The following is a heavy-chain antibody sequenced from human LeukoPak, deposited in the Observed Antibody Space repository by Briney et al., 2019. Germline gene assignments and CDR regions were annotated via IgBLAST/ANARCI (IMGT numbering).Heavy chain of an antibody. CDR3: ARALDYYDSSGRTFDY. CDR2: IIPIFGTA. J-gene: IGHJ4*02. CDR1: GGTFSSYA. V-gene: IGHV1-69*13. Sequence: SVKVSCKASGGTFSSYAISWVRQAPGQGLEWMGGIIPIFGTANYAQKFQGRVTITADESTSTAYMELSSLRSEDTAVYYCARALDYYDSSGRTFDYWGQGTLVTVSS. D-gene: IGHD3-22*01.